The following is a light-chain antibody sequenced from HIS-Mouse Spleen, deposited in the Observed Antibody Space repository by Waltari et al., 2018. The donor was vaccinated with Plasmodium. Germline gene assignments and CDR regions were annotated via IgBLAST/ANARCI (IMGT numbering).Light chain of an antibody. J-gene: IGKJ4*01. Sequence: AIRMTQSPSSFSASTGDRVTITCRASQCISSYLAWYQQKAGKAPKLLIYAASTLQSVVPSRFSGSGSGTDFTITISCLQSEDFATYYCQQYYSYLLTFGGGTKVEIK. CDR3: QQYYSYLLT. CDR1: QCISSY. V-gene: IGKV1-8*01. CDR2: AAS.